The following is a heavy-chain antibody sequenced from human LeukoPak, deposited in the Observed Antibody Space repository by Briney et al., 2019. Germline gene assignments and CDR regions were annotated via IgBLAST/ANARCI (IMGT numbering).Heavy chain of an antibody. CDR2: FDPEDGET. J-gene: IGHJ4*02. CDR1: GYTLTELS. CDR3: ARGRPGSLDY. Sequence: GASVKVSCKVSGYTLTELSMHWVRQAPGKGLEWMGGFDPEDGETIYAQKFQGRVTMTEETSTDTAYMELSSLRSEDTAVYYCARGRPGSLDYWGQGTLVTVSS. V-gene: IGHV1-24*01. D-gene: IGHD3-10*01.